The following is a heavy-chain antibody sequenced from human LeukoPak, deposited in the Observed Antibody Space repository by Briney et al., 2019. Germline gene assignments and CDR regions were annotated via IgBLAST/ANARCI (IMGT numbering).Heavy chain of an antibody. CDR3: ARVHRGYSYGRLDY. Sequence: GGSLRLSCAASGFTFSSSAMTWVRQAPGKGLEWVSYISSSDNTIHYADSVKGRFTISRDNAKNSLYLEMNSLRDEDTAVYYCARVHRGYSYGRLDYWGQGTLVTVSS. J-gene: IGHJ4*02. CDR2: ISSSDNTI. CDR1: GFTFSSSA. V-gene: IGHV3-48*02. D-gene: IGHD5-18*01.